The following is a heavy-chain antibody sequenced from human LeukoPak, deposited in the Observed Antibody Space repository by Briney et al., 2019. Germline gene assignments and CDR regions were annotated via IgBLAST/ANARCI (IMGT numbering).Heavy chain of an antibody. CDR2: ISSSGYTI. Sequence: PGGSLRLSCAASGFAFSRYEMNWVRQAPGKGPEWVSYISSSGYTIYYADSVKGRFTISRDNAKNSLYLHMNSLRAEDTAVYYCARGNGDILTGPDWFDPWGQGTLVTVSS. CDR3: ARGNGDILTGPDWFDP. J-gene: IGHJ5*02. D-gene: IGHD3-9*01. CDR1: GFAFSRYE. V-gene: IGHV3-48*03.